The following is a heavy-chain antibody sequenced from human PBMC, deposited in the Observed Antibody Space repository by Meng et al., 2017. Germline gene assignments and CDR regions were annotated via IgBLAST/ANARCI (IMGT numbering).Heavy chain of an antibody. J-gene: IGHJ4*02. V-gene: IGHV6-1*01. D-gene: IGHD2-15*01. CDR3: ARAYCSGGSCEFDY. CDR2: TYYRSKWYN. CDR1: GDSVSSNSAA. Sequence: QVQLQQSGPGLVQPSQTLSLTCAISGDSVSSNSAAWNWIRQSPSRGLEWLGRTYYRSKWYNEYTVSVKSRITINPDTSKSQFSLQLNSVTPEDTAVYYCARAYCSGGSCEFDYWGQGTLVTVSS.